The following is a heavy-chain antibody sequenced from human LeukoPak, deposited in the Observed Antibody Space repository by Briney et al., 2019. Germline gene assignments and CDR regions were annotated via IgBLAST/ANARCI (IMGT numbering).Heavy chain of an antibody. CDR1: GFTSSSYA. CDR3: AKHYDSSGYYYDC. D-gene: IGHD3-22*01. V-gene: IGHV3-23*01. J-gene: IGHJ4*02. CDR2: IGGSGSST. Sequence: PGGSLRLSCAASGFTSSSYALSWVRQAPGKGLEWVSAIGGSGSSTYYADSVKGRFTISRDNSKNTLYLQMNSLRAEDTAVYYCAKHYDSSGYYYDCWGQGTLVTVSS.